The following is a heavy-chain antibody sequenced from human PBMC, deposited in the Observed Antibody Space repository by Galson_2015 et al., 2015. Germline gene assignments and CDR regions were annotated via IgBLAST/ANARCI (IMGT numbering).Heavy chain of an antibody. J-gene: IGHJ4*02. D-gene: IGHD1-14*01. V-gene: IGHV5-51*01. CDR2: IFPGDSDT. CDR1: GYNFLNYW. Sequence: QSGAEVKKPGESLTISCKGSGYNFLNYWIGWVRQMPGKGLEWMGIIFPGDSDTRYSPSFQGQVTISADKSITTAYLHWSSLKASDTAIYYCARRGGFNWNHGFDYWGQGTLVTVSS. CDR3: ARRGGFNWNHGFDY.